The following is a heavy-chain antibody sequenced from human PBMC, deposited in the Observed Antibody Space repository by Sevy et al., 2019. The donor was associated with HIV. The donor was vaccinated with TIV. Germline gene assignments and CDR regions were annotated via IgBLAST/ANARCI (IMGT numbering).Heavy chain of an antibody. CDR2: IYYTGNS. CDR3: VRGYAPGLHYGMDV. CDR1: GGSMTSSY. D-gene: IGHD1-1*01. Sequence: SETLSLTCNVSGGSMTSSYWNWIRQPPGKGLEWIGYIYYTGNSKYNPSLKSRVTISVDTSKKQFSLKLSSVTAADTAVYYCVRGYAPGLHYGMDVWGQGTTVTVSS. V-gene: IGHV4-59*01. J-gene: IGHJ6*02.